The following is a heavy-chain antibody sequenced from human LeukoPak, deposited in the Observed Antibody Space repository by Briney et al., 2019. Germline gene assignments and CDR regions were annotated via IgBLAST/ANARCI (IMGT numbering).Heavy chain of an antibody. CDR3: ARDVPHNWFDT. Sequence: GGSLRLSCAASGITFGNNWMHWVRQGPGKGLVWISRINSDGGGAIYADSVRGRFTVSRDNTKNTLYLQMNSLRAEDTAVYYCARDVPHNWFDTWGQGTLVTVSS. V-gene: IGHV3-74*01. CDR1: GITFGNNW. J-gene: IGHJ5*02. CDR2: INSDGGGA.